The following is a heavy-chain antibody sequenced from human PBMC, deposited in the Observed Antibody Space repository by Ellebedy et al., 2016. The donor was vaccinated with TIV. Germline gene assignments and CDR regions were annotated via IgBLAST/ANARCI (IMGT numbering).Heavy chain of an antibody. J-gene: IGHJ4*02. CDR3: ATDWGRAAVL. Sequence: SETLSLTXTVSGDSISSHYWSWIRQPPGKGLERIGYISYSGSTNYNPSPKSRVFISVDTSKNQFPLKLSSVTAADTAVYYCATDWGRAAVLWGQGTLVTVSS. CDR1: GDSISSHY. V-gene: IGHV4-59*11. CDR2: ISYSGST. D-gene: IGHD3-16*01.